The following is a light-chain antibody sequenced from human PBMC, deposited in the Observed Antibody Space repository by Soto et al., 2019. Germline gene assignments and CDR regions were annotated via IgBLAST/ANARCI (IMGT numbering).Light chain of an antibody. CDR1: QGISIY. CDR2: AAS. V-gene: IGKV1-17*03. J-gene: IGKJ4*01. Sequence: DIQMTQSPSAMSASVGDRVTITCRASQGISIYLAWFQQKPGKLPKRLIYAASSLQSGVPSRFSGSGSGTEFTLTISRLQPEDFATYYCLQHHSYPLPLGGGTKVDTK. CDR3: LQHHSYPLP.